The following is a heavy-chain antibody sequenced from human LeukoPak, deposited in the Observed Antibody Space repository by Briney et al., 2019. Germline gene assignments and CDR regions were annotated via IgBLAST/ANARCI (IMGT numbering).Heavy chain of an antibody. CDR1: GGSISSYY. V-gene: IGHV4-59*01. J-gene: IGHJ4*02. Sequence: SETLSLTSTVSGGSISSYYWSWIRQPPGKGLEWIGYIYYSGSTNYNPSLKSRVTISVDTSKNQFSLKLSSVTAADTAVYYCAREYRGASSNWGQGTLVTVSS. CDR3: AREYRGASSN. CDR2: IYYSGST. D-gene: IGHD3-10*01.